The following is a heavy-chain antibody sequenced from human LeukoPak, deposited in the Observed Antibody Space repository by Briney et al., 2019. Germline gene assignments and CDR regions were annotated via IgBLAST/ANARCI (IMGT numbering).Heavy chain of an antibody. J-gene: IGHJ4*02. CDR3: AREGSVFGGAPNYFDY. D-gene: IGHD1-26*01. CDR1: GGSFSGYY. CDR2: IFHSGST. V-gene: IGHV4-34*12. Sequence: SETLSLTCAVYGGSFSGYYWSWIRQPPGKGLEWIGEIFHSGSTNYNPSLKSRVTISVDKSKNQFSLKLSSVTAADTAVYYCAREGSVFGGAPNYFDYWGQGTLVTVSS.